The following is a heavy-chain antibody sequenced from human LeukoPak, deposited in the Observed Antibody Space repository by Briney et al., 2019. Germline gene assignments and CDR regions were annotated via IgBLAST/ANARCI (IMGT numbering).Heavy chain of an antibody. D-gene: IGHD1-26*01. Sequence: VASVKVSCKASGYTFTSYGISWVRQAPGQGLEWMGWISAYNGNTNYAQKLQGRVTMTTDTSTSTAYMELRSLRSDDTAVYYCARDLGVGATYAFDIWGQGTMVTVSS. CDR2: ISAYNGNT. CDR1: GYTFTSYG. V-gene: IGHV1-18*01. J-gene: IGHJ3*02. CDR3: ARDLGVGATYAFDI.